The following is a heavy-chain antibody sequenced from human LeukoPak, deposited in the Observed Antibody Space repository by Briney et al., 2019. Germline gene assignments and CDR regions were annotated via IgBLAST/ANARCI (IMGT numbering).Heavy chain of an antibody. J-gene: IGHJ3*02. V-gene: IGHV3-9*01. CDR3: AKDLGDRMRAFDI. D-gene: IGHD2-15*01. Sequence: PGGSLRLSCAASGFTFDDYGMHWVRQAPGKGLEWVSGISWNSGSIGYADSVKGRFIISRDNAENSLYLQMNSLRAEDTALYYCAKDLGDRMRAFDIWGQGTMVTVSS. CDR1: GFTFDDYG. CDR2: ISWNSGSI.